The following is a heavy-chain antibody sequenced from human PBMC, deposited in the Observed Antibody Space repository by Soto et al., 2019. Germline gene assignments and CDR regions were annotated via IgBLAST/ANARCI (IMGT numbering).Heavy chain of an antibody. CDR1: GFTFSSYS. D-gene: IGHD2-15*01. Sequence: GGSLRLSCAASGFTFSSYSMNWVRQAPGKGLEWVSSISSSSSYIYYADSVKGRFTISRDNAKNSLYLQMNSLRAEDTAVYYCARVFWRGYCSGGSCPNWFDPWGQGTLVTVSS. CDR3: ARVFWRGYCSGGSCPNWFDP. J-gene: IGHJ5*02. V-gene: IGHV3-21*01. CDR2: ISSSSSYI.